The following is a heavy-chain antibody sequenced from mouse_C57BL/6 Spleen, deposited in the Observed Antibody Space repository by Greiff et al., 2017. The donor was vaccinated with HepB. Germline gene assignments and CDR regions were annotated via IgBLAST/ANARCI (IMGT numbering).Heavy chain of an antibody. Sequence: EVQGVESGGGLVKPGGSLKLSCAASGFTFSSYAMSWVRQTPEKRLEWVATISDGGSYTYYPENVKGRFTISRDNAKNNLYLQMSHLKSEDTAMYYFASLDYWGQGTTLTVSS. V-gene: IGHV5-4*01. CDR1: GFTFSSYA. J-gene: IGHJ2*01. CDR2: ISDGGSYT. CDR3: ASLDY.